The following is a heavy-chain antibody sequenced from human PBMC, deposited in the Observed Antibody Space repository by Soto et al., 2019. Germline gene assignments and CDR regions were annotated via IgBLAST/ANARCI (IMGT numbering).Heavy chain of an antibody. V-gene: IGHV4-34*01. J-gene: IGHJ6*02. Sequence: SETLSLTCAVYGGSFSGYYRGWIRQPPGKGLEWLGEINHSGDTNYNPSLKSRVTISVDTSKNQFSLKLTSVTASDTAVYYCARGRGIRGSIVTTYYYYGLDVWGQGPTVTVSS. CDR2: INHSGDT. D-gene: IGHD3-10*01. CDR1: GGSFSGYY. CDR3: ARGRGIRGSIVTTYYYYGLDV.